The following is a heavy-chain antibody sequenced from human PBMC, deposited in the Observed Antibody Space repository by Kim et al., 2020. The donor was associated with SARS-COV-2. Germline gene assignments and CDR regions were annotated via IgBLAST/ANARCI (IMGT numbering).Heavy chain of an antibody. D-gene: IGHD4-17*01. CDR2: ISDSGGYS. CDR1: GFTFSRYA. V-gene: IGHV3-23*01. CDR3: AKDSGNDYGDRLDY. Sequence: GGSLRLSCAASGFTFSRYAMGWVRQAPGERLEWVSAISDSGGYSYYADSVKGRFTISRDNSKNTLYLQMNSLRAEDTALYYCAKDSGNDYGDRLDYWGQG. J-gene: IGHJ4*02.